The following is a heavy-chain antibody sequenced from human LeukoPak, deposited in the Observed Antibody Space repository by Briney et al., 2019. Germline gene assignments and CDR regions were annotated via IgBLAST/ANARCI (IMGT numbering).Heavy chain of an antibody. CDR1: GFTFSSYE. V-gene: IGHV3-48*03. Sequence: GGSLRLSCAASGFTFSSYEMNWVRQAPGKGLEWVPYISSSGSIIYYADSVKGRFTISRDNAKNSLYLQMNSLRAENTAVYYCARAVLGYCSGGSCDFDYWGQGTLVTVSS. J-gene: IGHJ4*02. D-gene: IGHD2-15*01. CDR3: ARAVLGYCSGGSCDFDY. CDR2: ISSSGSII.